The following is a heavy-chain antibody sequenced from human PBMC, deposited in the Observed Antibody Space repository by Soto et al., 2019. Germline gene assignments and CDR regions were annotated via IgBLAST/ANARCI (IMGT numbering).Heavy chain of an antibody. Sequence: PGGSLRLSCAASGLIFNNYGIHWVRQAPGKGLEWVAVISNDGDDKYYADSVKGRFTISRDNSRNTLYLQMSSPKPEDTAMYYCAKEGIELWSAFDYWGQGTLVTVSS. D-gene: IGHD3-10*01. J-gene: IGHJ4*02. CDR1: GLIFNNYG. CDR2: ISNDGDDK. V-gene: IGHV3-30*18. CDR3: AKEGIELWSAFDY.